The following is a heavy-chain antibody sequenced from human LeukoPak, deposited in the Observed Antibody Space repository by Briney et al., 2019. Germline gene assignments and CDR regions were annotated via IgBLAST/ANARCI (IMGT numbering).Heavy chain of an antibody. V-gene: IGHV3-30*18. CDR3: AKRTTENGGSADY. CDR1: GFTFRSYG. Sequence: GGSLRLSCAASGFTFRSYGMHWVRQAPGKGLEWVAVISYDGTYKYYADSVKGRFTISRDNSKNTLYLQMNSLRGEDTAVYYCAKRTTENGGSADYWGQGTLVTVSS. J-gene: IGHJ4*02. D-gene: IGHD1-26*01. CDR2: ISYDGTYK.